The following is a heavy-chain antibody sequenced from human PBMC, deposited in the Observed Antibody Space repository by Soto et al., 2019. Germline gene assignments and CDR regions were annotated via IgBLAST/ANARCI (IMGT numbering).Heavy chain of an antibody. V-gene: IGHV2-5*02. Sequence: SGPTLVNPTQTLTLTCTFSGFSLSTSGVGVGWIRQSPGKAPEWLALIYWDDDKRYSPSLKGRLTITKDTSKNQVVLTMTNMDPVDTATYDCAHSRYFDYWGQGTLVTVSS. J-gene: IGHJ4*02. CDR1: GFSLSTSGVG. CDR3: AHSRYFDY. CDR2: IYWDDDK.